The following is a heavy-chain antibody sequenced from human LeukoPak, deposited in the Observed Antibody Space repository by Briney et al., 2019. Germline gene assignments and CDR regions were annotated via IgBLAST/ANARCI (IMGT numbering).Heavy chain of an antibody. CDR3: AREGQLGLDN. J-gene: IGHJ1*01. V-gene: IGHV1-2*02. Sequence: GASVKVSCKASGHTLTVHYIHWVRQGPGQGLEWLGWITLHSGDTHYAQKYRGRLTMTSDTSISTGYMELSTLQFDDTAVYYCAREGQLGLDNWGQGTLVTVSS. D-gene: IGHD1-1*01. CDR2: ITLHSGDT. CDR1: GHTLTVHY.